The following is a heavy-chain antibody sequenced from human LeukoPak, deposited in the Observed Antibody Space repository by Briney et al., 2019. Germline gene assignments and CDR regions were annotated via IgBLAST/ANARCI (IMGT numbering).Heavy chain of an antibody. V-gene: IGHV3-7*05. D-gene: IGHD5-24*01. CDR2: INQDGSET. CDR1: GFIFSPYW. Sequence: GGTLRLSCAASGFIFSPYWMSWVRLAPGKGLEWVANINQDGSETFYVDSVKVRFTISRDNGKNSMFVQMDSLRAEDTAVYYCVRGFDGYFGFDLWGQGTMVTVSS. J-gene: IGHJ3*01. CDR3: VRGFDGYFGFDL.